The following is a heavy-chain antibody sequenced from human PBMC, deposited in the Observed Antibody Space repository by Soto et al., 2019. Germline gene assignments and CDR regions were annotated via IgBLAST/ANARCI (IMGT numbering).Heavy chain of an antibody. V-gene: IGHV4-34*01. CDR2: INHSGST. J-gene: IGHJ6*03. CDR3: ARLDTYSSSWYFYMDV. D-gene: IGHD6-13*01. CDR1: GGSFSGYY. Sequence: SETLSLTCAVYGGSFSGYYWSWIRQPPGKGLEWIGEINHSGSTNYNPSLKSRVTISVDTSKNQFSLKLSSVTAADTAVYYCARLDTYSSSWYFYMDVWGKGTTVTVSS.